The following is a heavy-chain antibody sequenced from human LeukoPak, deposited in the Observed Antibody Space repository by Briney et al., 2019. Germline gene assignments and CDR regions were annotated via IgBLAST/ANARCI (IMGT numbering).Heavy chain of an antibody. Sequence: SETLSLTCTVSGGSISSYFWNWIRQPPGKGLEWMGFIYYSGSTNYNPSLKSRVPISVDTSKNQFSLRLSSVTAAATAVYFCARGQADIVATMNYWGQGTLVTVPS. D-gene: IGHD5-12*01. CDR1: GGSISSYF. CDR3: ARGQADIVATMNY. CDR2: IYYSGST. J-gene: IGHJ4*02. V-gene: IGHV4-59*01.